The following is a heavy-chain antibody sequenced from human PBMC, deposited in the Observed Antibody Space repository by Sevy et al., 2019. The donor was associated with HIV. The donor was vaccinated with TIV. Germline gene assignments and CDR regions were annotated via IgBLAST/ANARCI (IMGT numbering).Heavy chain of an antibody. Sequence: GGSLRLSCAASGFTFSKYAMNWVRQAPGKGLEWVSGISGSGGSGDKTNYADSVKGRFTISRDDSKNSLYLQLNSLRAEDTAIYYCARKYDSSGYFDYWGQGTLVTVPS. CDR1: GFTFSKYA. J-gene: IGHJ4*02. V-gene: IGHV3-23*01. CDR3: ARKYDSSGYFDY. CDR2: ISGSGGSGDKT. D-gene: IGHD3-22*01.